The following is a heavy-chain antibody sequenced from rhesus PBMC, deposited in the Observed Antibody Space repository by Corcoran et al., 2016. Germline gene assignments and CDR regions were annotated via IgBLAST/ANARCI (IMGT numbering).Heavy chain of an antibody. Sequence: QVQLQESGPGLVKPSETLSLTCAVSGGSISSSNWWSWIRQPTGKGLEWIGGISRNSASTNATPSLKRRVTISKDTSKNQVSLKLSSVTAADTAVYYCARRVYSGGWRADAFDFWGQGLRVTVSS. D-gene: IGHD6-25*01. V-gene: IGHV4-92*01. CDR3: ARRVYSGGWRADAFDF. CDR2: ISRNSAST. J-gene: IGHJ3*01. CDR1: GGSISSSNW.